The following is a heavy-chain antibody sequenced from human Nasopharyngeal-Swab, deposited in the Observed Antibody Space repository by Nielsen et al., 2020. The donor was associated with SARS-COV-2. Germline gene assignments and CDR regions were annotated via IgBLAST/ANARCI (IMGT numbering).Heavy chain of an antibody. V-gene: IGHV3-23*01. J-gene: IGHJ4*02. Sequence: WMRQRPGKGLEWVSAISGSGGSTYYADSVKGRFTISRDNSKNTLYLQMNSLRAEDTAVYYCATDTQWLALFDYWGQGTLVTVSS. CDR2: ISGSGGST. CDR3: ATDTQWLALFDY. D-gene: IGHD6-19*01.